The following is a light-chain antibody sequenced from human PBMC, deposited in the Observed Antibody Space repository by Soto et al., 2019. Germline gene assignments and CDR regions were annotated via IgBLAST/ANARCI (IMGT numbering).Light chain of an antibody. CDR2: DAT. Sequence: DIQMTQSPSSLSASVGDRVTITCRASQGISNYLAWYQQKVGKAPQLLIYDATTLQSGVPSRFSGSGSGTDFTLTIASLQPEDVATYYCQKYNSDPLTFGGGNKVEIK. J-gene: IGKJ4*01. CDR3: QKYNSDPLT. V-gene: IGKV1-27*01. CDR1: QGISNY.